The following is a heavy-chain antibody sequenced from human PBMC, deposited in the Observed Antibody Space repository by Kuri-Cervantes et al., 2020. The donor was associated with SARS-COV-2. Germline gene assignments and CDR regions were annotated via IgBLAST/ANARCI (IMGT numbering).Heavy chain of an antibody. CDR3: ARLGATKGSYYYGVDV. CDR1: GGSFSSYY. Sequence: GSLRLSCTVSGGSFSSYYWSWIRQPAGKGLEWIGRIYTSGSTNYNPSLKSRVTMSVDTSKNQFSLKLSSVTAADTAVYYCARLGATKGSYYYGVDVWGQGTTVTVSS. D-gene: IGHD1-26*01. V-gene: IGHV4-4*07. J-gene: IGHJ6*02. CDR2: IYTSGST.